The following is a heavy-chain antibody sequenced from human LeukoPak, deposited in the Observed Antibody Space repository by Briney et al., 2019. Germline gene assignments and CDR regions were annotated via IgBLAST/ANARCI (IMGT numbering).Heavy chain of an antibody. CDR2: ITGSGGNT. CDR1: GFTFSNYG. J-gene: IGHJ5*02. Sequence: PGGTLRLSCAASGFTFSNYGMNWVRQAPGKGLEWVSGITGSGGNTYYADSVKGRFTISRDNSKNTLYLQMNSLRAEDTAVYYCAKHYSSGWYGDWFDPWGQGTLVTVSS. CDR3: AKHYSSGWYGDWFDP. D-gene: IGHD6-19*01. V-gene: IGHV3-23*01.